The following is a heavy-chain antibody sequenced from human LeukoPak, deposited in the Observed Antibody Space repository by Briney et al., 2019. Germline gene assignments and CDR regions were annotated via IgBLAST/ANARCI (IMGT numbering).Heavy chain of an antibody. Sequence: SETLSLTCTVSGGSISSYYWSWIRQLPGKGLEWIGYIYYSGSTNYNPSLKSRVTISVDRSKNQFSLKLSSVTAADTAVYYYARVRRNYAIIYDYWGQGTLVTVSS. CDR2: IYYSGST. CDR1: GGSISSYY. V-gene: IGHV4-59*12. D-gene: IGHD4-11*01. CDR3: ARVRRNYAIIYDY. J-gene: IGHJ4*02.